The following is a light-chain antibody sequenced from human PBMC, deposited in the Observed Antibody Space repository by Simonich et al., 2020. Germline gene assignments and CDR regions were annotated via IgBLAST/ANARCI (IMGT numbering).Light chain of an antibody. CDR2: DVS. Sequence: QSALTQPASVSGSPGQSITISCTGTSSDVGGYNSVSWSQQHPCKAPKLMIYDVSKRPSGVSNRFSGSKSGNTAYLTISGLQAEDAADYYCSSYTSSSPWVFGGGTKLTVL. V-gene: IGLV2-14*01. CDR1: SSDVGGYNS. J-gene: IGLJ3*02. CDR3: SSYTSSSPWV.